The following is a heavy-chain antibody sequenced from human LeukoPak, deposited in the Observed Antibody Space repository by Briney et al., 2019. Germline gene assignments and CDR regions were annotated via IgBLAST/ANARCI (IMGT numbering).Heavy chain of an antibody. D-gene: IGHD2-8*02. CDR2: IKSKTDGGTT. J-gene: IGHJ4*02. CDR1: GFTFSNAW. CDR3: TAGFTGGSYLDY. Sequence: GGSLRLSCAASGFTFSNAWMSWVRQAPGKGLEWVGRIKSKTDGGTTDYAAPVKGRFTISRDDPKNTLYLQMNSLKTEDTAVYYCTAGFTGGSYLDYWGQGTLVTVSS. V-gene: IGHV3-15*01.